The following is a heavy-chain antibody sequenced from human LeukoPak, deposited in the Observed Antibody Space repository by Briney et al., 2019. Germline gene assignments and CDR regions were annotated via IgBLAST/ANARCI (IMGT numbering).Heavy chain of an antibody. Sequence: PGGSLRLSCAASGFTFSSYAMHWVRQAPGKGLEWVAVISYDGSNKYYADSVKGRFTISRDNSKNTLYLQMNSLRAEDTAVYYCARGGSLRFLEFSRMDVWGQGTTVTVSS. V-gene: IGHV3-30-3*01. J-gene: IGHJ6*02. CDR2: ISYDGSNK. D-gene: IGHD3-3*01. CDR1: GFTFSSYA. CDR3: ARGGSLRFLEFSRMDV.